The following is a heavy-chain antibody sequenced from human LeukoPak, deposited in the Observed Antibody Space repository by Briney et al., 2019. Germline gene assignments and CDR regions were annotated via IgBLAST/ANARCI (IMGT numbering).Heavy chain of an antibody. Sequence: PGGSLRLSCAASGFTFSSYAMSWVRQAPGKGLAWVSAISGSGGSTYYADSVKGRFTISRDNSKNTLYLQMNSLRAEDMAVYYCAKDGGSSSWFDYYYYYYMDVWGKGTTVTVSS. J-gene: IGHJ6*03. D-gene: IGHD6-13*01. CDR2: ISGSGGST. V-gene: IGHV3-23*01. CDR1: GFTFSSYA. CDR3: AKDGGSSSWFDYYYYYYMDV.